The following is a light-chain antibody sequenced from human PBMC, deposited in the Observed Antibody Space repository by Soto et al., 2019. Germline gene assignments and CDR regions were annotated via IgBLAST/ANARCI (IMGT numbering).Light chain of an antibody. J-gene: IGKJ4*01. CDR2: WAS. V-gene: IGKV4-1*01. Sequence: DIVMTQSPDSLAVSLGERPTINCKSSQSVLYSSNHQNYLAWYQQKPGQPPQLLIYWASTRESGVPDRFSGSGSGTDFTLTISSLQAEDVAVYYCQQYYTTPLTFGGGTKVDIK. CDR3: QQYYTTPLT. CDR1: QSVLYSSNHQNY.